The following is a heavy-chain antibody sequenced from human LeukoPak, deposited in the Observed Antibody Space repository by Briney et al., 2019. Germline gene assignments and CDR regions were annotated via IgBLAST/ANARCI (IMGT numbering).Heavy chain of an antibody. Sequence: PSETLSLTCTVSGGTISSYYWSWIRQPAGKGLEWIGRIYTSGSTNYNPSLKSRVTMSVDTSKNQFSLTLSSVTAADTAVYYCAREGELYCTNGVCAYYYYGMDVWGQGTTVTVSS. J-gene: IGHJ6*02. CDR3: AREGELYCTNGVCAYYYYGMDV. V-gene: IGHV4-4*07. CDR2: IYTSGST. CDR1: GGTISSYY. D-gene: IGHD2-8*01.